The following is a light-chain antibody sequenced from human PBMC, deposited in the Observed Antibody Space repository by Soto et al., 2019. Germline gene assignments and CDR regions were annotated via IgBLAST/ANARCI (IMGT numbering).Light chain of an antibody. CDR1: MRDVGAYNL. J-gene: IGLJ1*01. CDR3: CSYAGTYSYV. CDR2: DVG. Sequence: QSALTQPASVSGSAGQSITISCSGTMRDVGAYNLVSWYQQHPGTAPKLIIYDVGERPSGVPDRFSGSKSGNTASLLISGLQAEDEADYFCCSYAGTYSYVFGSGTKLTVL. V-gene: IGLV2-11*01.